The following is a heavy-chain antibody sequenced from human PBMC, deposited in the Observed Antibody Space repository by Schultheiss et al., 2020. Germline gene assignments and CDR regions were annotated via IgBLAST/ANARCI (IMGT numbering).Heavy chain of an antibody. D-gene: IGHD6-19*01. CDR2: IKQDGSER. CDR1: GFTFSSSW. Sequence: GGSLRLSCAASGFTFSSSWMHWVCQAPEKGLEWVANIKQDGSERHYVDSARGRFTISRDNAKKSLYLQMNSLRVEDTAVYYCVKGAGPDYWGQGTMVTVSS. CDR3: VKGAGPDY. J-gene: IGHJ4*02. V-gene: IGHV3-7*01.